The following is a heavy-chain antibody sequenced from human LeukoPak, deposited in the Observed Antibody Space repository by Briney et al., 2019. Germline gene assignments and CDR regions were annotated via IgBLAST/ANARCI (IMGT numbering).Heavy chain of an antibody. D-gene: IGHD2-21*02. J-gene: IGHJ3*02. CDR3: ARERVVTATDAFDI. CDR1: GFTFSSYG. V-gene: IGHV3-33*01. Sequence: GGSLRLSCAASGFTFSSYGMHWVHQAPGKGLEWVAVIWYDGSNKYYADSVKGRFTISRDNSKNTLYLQMNSLRAEDTAVYYCARERVVTATDAFDIWGQGTMVTVSS. CDR2: IWYDGSNK.